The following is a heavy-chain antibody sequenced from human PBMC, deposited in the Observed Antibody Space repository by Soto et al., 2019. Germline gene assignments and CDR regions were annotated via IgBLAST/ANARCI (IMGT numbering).Heavy chain of an antibody. CDR3: ARLSITSNGGWFDP. D-gene: IGHD1-20*01. Sequence: QVQLQESGPGLVKPSQTLSLTCTVSGGSIISGNHYWNWIRQHPGKGLKWIGYISYSGTTSYNPSLKNRVTLSVDTSKNQFSLKLNSVTAADTAVYYFARLSITSNGGWFDPWGQGTLVTVSS. V-gene: IGHV4-31*03. J-gene: IGHJ5*02. CDR1: GGSIISGNHY. CDR2: ISYSGTT.